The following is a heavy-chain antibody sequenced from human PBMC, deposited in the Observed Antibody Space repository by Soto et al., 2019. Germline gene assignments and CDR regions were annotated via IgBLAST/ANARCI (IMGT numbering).Heavy chain of an antibody. CDR2: IKSKADGGTI. CDR1: GFTFSKAW. V-gene: IGHV3-15*01. Sequence: EVQLVESGGGLVKPGGSLRLSCAASGFTFSKAWMTWVRQAPGKGLEWVGRIKSKADGGTIDYAAPVKGRFTISRDDSKNTLYLQINSLKTEDTALYSCKAAYSYGSSLYFDYWAREPWSPSPQ. D-gene: IGHD6-19*01. J-gene: IGHJ4*02. CDR3: KAAYSYGSSLYFDY.